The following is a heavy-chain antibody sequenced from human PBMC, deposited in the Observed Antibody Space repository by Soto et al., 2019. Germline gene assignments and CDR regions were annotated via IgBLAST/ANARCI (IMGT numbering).Heavy chain of an antibody. D-gene: IGHD2-15*01. J-gene: IGHJ2*01. CDR1: GFTFSSYA. Sequence: EEQLLESGGGLIQPGGSLRLACAASGFTFSSYAMTWVRQAPGKGLEWVSSISFSDGGTYYADSVKGRLTISRDNSKITLFLQMNSLRVEDTAVYYCVKDDRILGRRYFDLWGRGTLVTVSS. V-gene: IGHV3-23*01. CDR3: VKDDRILGRRYFDL. CDR2: ISFSDGGT.